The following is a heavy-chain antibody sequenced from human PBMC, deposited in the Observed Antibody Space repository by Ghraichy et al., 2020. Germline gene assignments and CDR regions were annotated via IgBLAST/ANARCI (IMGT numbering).Heavy chain of an antibody. CDR1: GFTFSSYW. J-gene: IGHJ4*02. Sequence: GGSLRLSCAASGFTFSSYWMHWVRQAPGKGLVWVSRIKSDGSSTTYADSVKGRFTISRDNAKNTLYLQMNSLRAEDTAVYYCVRGGACSGGSCYFEGGHWGQGILVTVSS. V-gene: IGHV3-74*03. CDR3: VRGGACSGGSCYFEGGH. CDR2: IKSDGSST. D-gene: IGHD2-15*01.